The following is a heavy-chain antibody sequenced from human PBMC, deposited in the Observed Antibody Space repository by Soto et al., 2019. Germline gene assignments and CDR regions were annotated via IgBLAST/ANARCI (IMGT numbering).Heavy chain of an antibody. J-gene: IGHJ6*02. D-gene: IGHD6-6*01. CDR2: IIPIFGTA. Sequence: ASVKVSCKASGGTFSSYAISWVRQAPGQGLEWMGGIIPIFGTANYAQKFQGRVTITADESKSTAYMELSSLRSEDTAVYYCARERMSSDYYYYGMDVWGQGTTVTVSS. V-gene: IGHV1-69*13. CDR1: GGTFSSYA. CDR3: ARERMSSDYYYYGMDV.